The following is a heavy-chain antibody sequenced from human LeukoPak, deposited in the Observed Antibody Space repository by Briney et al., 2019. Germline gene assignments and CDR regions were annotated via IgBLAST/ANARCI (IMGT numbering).Heavy chain of an antibody. CDR3: VYYYGSGSVEY. V-gene: IGHV4-39*01. CDR1: GGSITSSNYY. CDR2: FYYSGST. D-gene: IGHD3-10*01. Sequence: SEALSLTCTVSGGSITSSNYYWGWIRQPPGKGLEWIGSFYYSGSTNYNPSLKSRVTISVDTSKNQFSLKLSSVTAADTAVYYCVYYYGSGSVEYWGQGTLVTVSS. J-gene: IGHJ4*02.